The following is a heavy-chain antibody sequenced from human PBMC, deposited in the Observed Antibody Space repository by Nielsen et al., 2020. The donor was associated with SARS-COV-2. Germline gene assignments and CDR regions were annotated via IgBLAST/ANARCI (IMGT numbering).Heavy chain of an antibody. V-gene: IGHV3-7*03. D-gene: IGHD6-13*01. CDR2: IKQDGSEK. CDR1: GFTFSSYW. Sequence: GESLKISCEVSGFTFSSYWLSWVRQAPGKGLEWVANIKQDGSEKYYVDSVKGRFTISRDNAKNSLSLQMNSLRVEDTAVYYCARVEGSSWYFDYWGQGTLVTVSS. CDR3: ARVEGSSWYFDY. J-gene: IGHJ4*02.